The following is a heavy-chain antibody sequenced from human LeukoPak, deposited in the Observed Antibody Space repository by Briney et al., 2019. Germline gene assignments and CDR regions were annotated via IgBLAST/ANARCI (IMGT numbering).Heavy chain of an antibody. CDR1: GGSISSYY. CDR2: IYTSGST. V-gene: IGHV4-4*07. D-gene: IGHD4-17*01. Sequence: SETLSLTCTVSGGSISSYYWSWIRQPAGKGLEWIGRIYTSGSTNYNPSLKSRVTMSVDTSKNQFSLKLSSVTAADTAVYYCARVNEADNDYGDPRSYYYYYYMDVWGKGTTVTISS. J-gene: IGHJ6*03. CDR3: ARVNEADNDYGDPRSYYYYYYMDV.